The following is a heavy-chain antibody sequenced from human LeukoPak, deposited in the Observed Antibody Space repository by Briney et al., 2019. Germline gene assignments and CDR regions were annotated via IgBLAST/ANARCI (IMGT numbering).Heavy chain of an antibody. CDR3: ATERTGYSSSSFDY. V-gene: IGHV3-23*01. CDR1: GFTFTGMP. CDR2: ISGSGGST. D-gene: IGHD6-13*01. Sequence: PGGPLRPPFEAPGFTFTGMPWTWVRQPQGKGLEWAPAISGSGGSTYYADSVKGRFTISRDNSKNTLYLQMNSLRAEDTAVYYCATERTGYSSSSFDYWGQGTLVTVSS. J-gene: IGHJ4*02.